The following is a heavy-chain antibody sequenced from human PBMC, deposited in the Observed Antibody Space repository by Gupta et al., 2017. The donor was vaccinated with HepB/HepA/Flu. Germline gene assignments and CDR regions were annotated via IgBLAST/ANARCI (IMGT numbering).Heavy chain of an antibody. V-gene: IGHV3-7*01. J-gene: IGHJ5*02. Sequence: EVQLVESGGGLVQPVGSLRLSCAASGFTLNNFSMPWVRQAPGTGLEWVANINQDGSKMYYVGSVRGRFTISRDNANNSLFLQMNSLRAEDTAVYYCARDANYDSLSWFDPWGQGTLVTVSS. CDR3: ARDANYDSLSWFDP. D-gene: IGHD3-9*01. CDR1: GFTLNNFS. CDR2: INQDGSKM.